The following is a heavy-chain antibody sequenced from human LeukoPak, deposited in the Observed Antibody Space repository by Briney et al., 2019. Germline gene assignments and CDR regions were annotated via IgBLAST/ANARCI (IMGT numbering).Heavy chain of an antibody. CDR3: ARAMVRGVNLIDY. D-gene: IGHD3-10*01. CDR2: ISAYNGNT. CDR1: GYTFTSYG. J-gene: IGHJ4*02. Sequence: GASVKVSRKASGYTFTSYGISWVRQAPGQGLEWMGWISAYNGNTNYAQKLQGRVTMITDTSTSTAYLELRSLRSDDTAVYYCARAMVRGVNLIDYWGQGTLVTVSS. V-gene: IGHV1-18*01.